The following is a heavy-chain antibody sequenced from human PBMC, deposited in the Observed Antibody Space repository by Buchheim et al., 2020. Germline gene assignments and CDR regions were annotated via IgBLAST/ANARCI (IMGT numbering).Heavy chain of an antibody. J-gene: IGHJ4*02. CDR1: GGALSGYG. CDR3: ARIYCSSSSCAGYFDS. D-gene: IGHD6-13*01. Sequence: QVHLVQSGPEVKKSGSSVKVSCKASGGALSGYGFSWVRQAPGQGLEWMGGIIPMSGTSTYAERFPGSVTIIADKSTTTFYMELGSLRSEDTAVYFCARIYCSSSSCAGYFDSWGQGT. V-gene: IGHV1-69*06. CDR2: IIPMSGTS.